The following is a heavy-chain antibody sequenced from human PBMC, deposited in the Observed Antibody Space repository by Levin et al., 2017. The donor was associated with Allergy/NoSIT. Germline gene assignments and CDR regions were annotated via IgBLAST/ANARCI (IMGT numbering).Heavy chain of an antibody. V-gene: IGHV3-23*01. CDR2: ISGSGGTT. Sequence: PGGSLRLSCAASGFTFSSYAMTWVRQAPGKGLEWVSVISGSGGTTYYADSVKGRFTISRDNSKNTLYLQMNSLRAEDTAVYYCAKRASGWRYLPQHWGQGTLVTVSS. CDR1: GFTFSSYA. J-gene: IGHJ1*01. CDR3: AKRASGWRYLPQH. D-gene: IGHD6-19*01.